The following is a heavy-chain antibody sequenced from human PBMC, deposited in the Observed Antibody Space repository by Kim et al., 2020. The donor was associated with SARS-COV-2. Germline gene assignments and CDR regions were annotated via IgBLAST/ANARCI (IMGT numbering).Heavy chain of an antibody. Sequence: GGSLRLSCAASGFTFDDYAMHWVRQAPGKGLEWVSGISWNSGSIGYADSVKGRFTISRDNAKNSLYLQMNSLRAEDTALYYCAQDIESYYYYYSMAVWG. V-gene: IGHV3-9*01. CDR1: GFTFDDYA. CDR3: AQDIESYYYYYSMAV. CDR2: ISWNSGSI. J-gene: IGHJ6*02.